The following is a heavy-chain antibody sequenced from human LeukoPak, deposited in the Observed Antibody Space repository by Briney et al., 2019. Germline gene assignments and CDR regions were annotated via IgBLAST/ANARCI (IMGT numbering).Heavy chain of an antibody. J-gene: IGHJ5*02. CDR3: AVCHPSLIDLFHDDSGTCKWFDP. Sequence: ASVKVSCKASGYTFTSYYMHWVRQAPGQGLEWMGIINPRTGSTSYSQKFQGRVTMTRDMSTSTVYMELSSLRSEDTALYYCAVCHPSLIDLFHDDSGTCKWFDPWGQGTKVTVSS. V-gene: IGHV1-46*01. D-gene: IGHD3-10*01. CDR2: INPRTGST. CDR1: GYTFTSYY.